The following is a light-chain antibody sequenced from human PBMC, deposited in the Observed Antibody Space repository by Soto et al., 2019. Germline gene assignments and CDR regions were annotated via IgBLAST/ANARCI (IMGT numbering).Light chain of an antibody. CDR2: DVN. J-gene: IGLJ1*01. CDR1: RRAVGGYDY. Sequence: QSVVTQPASVSGSPGQAIPLSCYGNRRAVGGYDYVSWYQQLPGKAPKLLIYDVNNRPSGVSNRFSGSKSGNTASLTISGLQAEDEADYYCSSYTDSSTFVFGTGTKVTVL. CDR3: SSYTDSSTFV. V-gene: IGLV2-14*01.